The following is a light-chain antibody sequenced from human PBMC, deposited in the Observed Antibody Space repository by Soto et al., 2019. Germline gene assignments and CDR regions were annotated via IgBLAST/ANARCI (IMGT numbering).Light chain of an antibody. CDR3: QQSYSTQYT. CDR1: QSISSY. CDR2: AAS. J-gene: IGKJ2*01. V-gene: IGKV1-39*01. Sequence: DIQMTQSPSSLSASVGDRVTITCRASQSISSYLNWYQQKPGKAPKLLIYAASSVQSGVPSRFSGRGSGTDFTLTISSVQPEDFANYYCQQSYSTQYTFGQGTKLEIK.